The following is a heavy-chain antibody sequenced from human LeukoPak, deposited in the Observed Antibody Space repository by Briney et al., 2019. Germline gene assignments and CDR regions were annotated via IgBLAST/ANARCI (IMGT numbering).Heavy chain of an antibody. CDR2: IRSKAKDYAT. Sequence: GGSLRLSCAASGLTFSGSAMHWVRQASGKGLEGVGRIRSKAKDYATAYAASVKGRFTLSRDDSKNTAYLQMNSLKTEDTAVYYCTSYGEYEGPNEGPKVWGQGTLVTVSS. CDR1: GLTFSGSA. D-gene: IGHD4-17*01. CDR3: TSYGEYEGPNEGPKV. J-gene: IGHJ4*02. V-gene: IGHV3-73*01.